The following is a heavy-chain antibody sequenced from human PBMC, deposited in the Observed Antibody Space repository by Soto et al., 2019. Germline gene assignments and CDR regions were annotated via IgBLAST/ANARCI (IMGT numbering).Heavy chain of an antibody. Sequence: PSETLSLTCAVYGGSFSGYYWSWIRQPPGKGLEWIGEINHSGSTNYNPSLKSRVTISVDTSKNQFSLKLSSVTAADTAVYYCARARGYDYVWGSYRYLLNFGYGGQGTLVTVSS. V-gene: IGHV4-34*01. CDR3: ARARGYDYVWGSYRYLLNFGY. CDR2: INHSGST. D-gene: IGHD3-16*02. CDR1: GGSFSGYY. J-gene: IGHJ4*02.